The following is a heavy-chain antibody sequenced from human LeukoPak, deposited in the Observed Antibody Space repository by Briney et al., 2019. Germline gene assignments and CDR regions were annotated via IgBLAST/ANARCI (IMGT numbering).Heavy chain of an antibody. J-gene: IGHJ4*02. D-gene: IGHD3-22*01. V-gene: IGHV3-9*01. CDR2: ISWNSGSI. CDR3: AKDTGYYYDSSNYWV. Sequence: GGSLRLSCAASGFTFDDYAMHWVRQPPGKGLEWVSGISWNSGSIGYADSVKGRFTISRDNAKNSLYLQMNSLRAEDAALYYCAKDTGYYYDSSNYWVWGQGTLVTVSS. CDR1: GFTFDDYA.